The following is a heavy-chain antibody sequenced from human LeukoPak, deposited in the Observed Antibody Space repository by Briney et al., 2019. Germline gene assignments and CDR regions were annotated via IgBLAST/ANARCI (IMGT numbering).Heavy chain of an antibody. D-gene: IGHD6-13*01. CDR3: ARRGGSSWYNWFDP. CDR1: GXTFSNYW. J-gene: IGHJ5*02. Sequence: PGGSLRLSCAASGXTFSNYWMSWVRQAPGKGLEWVVNIKQDGSEKYYVDSVKGRFTISRDNAKNSLYLQMNSLRAEDTAVYYCARRGGSSWYNWFDPWGQGTLVTVSS. CDR2: IKQDGSEK. V-gene: IGHV3-7*05.